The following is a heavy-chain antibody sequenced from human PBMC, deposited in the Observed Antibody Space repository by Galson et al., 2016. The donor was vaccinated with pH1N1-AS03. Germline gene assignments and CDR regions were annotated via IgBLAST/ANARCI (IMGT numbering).Heavy chain of an antibody. V-gene: IGHV4-61*02. CDR3: ARGDPAVADFVY. D-gene: IGHD6-19*01. CDR2: IYTSGVT. J-gene: IGHJ4*02. Sequence: TLSLTCTVSGDSFSSNIYYWNWLRQPAGKGLEWIGRIYTSGVTHYHPSLESRATISIGTSKKQFSLELTSVTAADTAMYYCARGDPAVADFVYWGQGTLVTVSS. CDR1: GDSFSSNIYY.